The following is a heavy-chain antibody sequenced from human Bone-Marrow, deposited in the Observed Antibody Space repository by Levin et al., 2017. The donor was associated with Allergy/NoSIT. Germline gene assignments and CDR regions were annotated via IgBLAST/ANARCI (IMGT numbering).Heavy chain of an antibody. CDR1: GFTFSSYW. J-gene: IGHJ2*01. V-gene: IGHV3-7*01. CDR3: ARGVYYYDSSGYRNWYFDL. D-gene: IGHD3-22*01. Sequence: GESLKISCAASGFTFSSYWMSWVRQAPGKGLEWVANIKQDGSEKYYVDSVKGRFTISRDNAKNSLYLQMNSLRAEDTAVYYCARGVYYYDSSGYRNWYFDLWGRGTLVTVSS. CDR2: IKQDGSEK.